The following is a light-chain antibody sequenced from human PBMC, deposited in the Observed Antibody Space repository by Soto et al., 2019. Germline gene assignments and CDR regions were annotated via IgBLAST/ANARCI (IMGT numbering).Light chain of an antibody. CDR3: QVGT. V-gene: IGKV3-20*01. CDR2: GAS. Sequence: EIVLTQSPGTLSLSPGERATFSCRASQSVSSSYLAWYQQKPGQAPRLLIYGASNRATGIPDRFSGSGSGTDFTLTISRLEPEDFAVYYCQVGTFGQGTKVDIK. J-gene: IGKJ1*01. CDR1: QSVSSSY.